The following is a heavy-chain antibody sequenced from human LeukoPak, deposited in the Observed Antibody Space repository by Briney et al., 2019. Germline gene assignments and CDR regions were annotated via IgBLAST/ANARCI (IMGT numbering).Heavy chain of an antibody. V-gene: IGHV1-2*02. CDR2: INPNSGGT. J-gene: IGHJ4*02. Sequence: ASVKVSCKASGYTFTSYGISWVRQAPGQGLEWMGWINPNSGGTNYAQKFQGRVTMTRDTSISTAYMELSRLRSDDAAVYYCASQYYGSGSYYSLGYWGQGTLVTVSS. CDR3: ASQYYGSGSYYSLGY. CDR1: GYTFTSYG. D-gene: IGHD3-10*01.